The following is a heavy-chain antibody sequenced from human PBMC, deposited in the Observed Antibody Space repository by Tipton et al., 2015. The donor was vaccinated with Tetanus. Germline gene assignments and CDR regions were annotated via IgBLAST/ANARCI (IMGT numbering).Heavy chain of an antibody. CDR3: ASLAGRPRFDS. V-gene: IGHV4-61*08. Sequence: TLSLTCTVSGGSVNSGGYYWTWIRQPPGRGLEWIGYIFYTGSTSYNPSLKSRVTISRDTSKNEFFLNLVSVTAADTAVYFCASLAGRPRFDSWGQGALVTVST. D-gene: IGHD1-26*01. J-gene: IGHJ5*01. CDR2: IFYTGST. CDR1: GGSVNSGGYY.